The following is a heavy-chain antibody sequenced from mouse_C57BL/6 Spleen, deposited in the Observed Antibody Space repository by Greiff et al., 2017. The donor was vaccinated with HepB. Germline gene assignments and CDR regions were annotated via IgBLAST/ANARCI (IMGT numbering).Heavy chain of an antibody. CDR3: ARKDYGNYFAY. D-gene: IGHD2-1*01. V-gene: IGHV5-12*01. CDR1: GFTFSDYY. Sequence: EVKLVESGGGLVQPGGSLKLSCAASGFTFSDYYMYWVRQTPEKRLEWVAYISNGGGSTYYPDTVKGRFTISRDNAKNTLYLQMSRLKSEDTAMYYCARKDYGNYFAYWGQGTLVTVSA. J-gene: IGHJ3*01. CDR2: ISNGGGST.